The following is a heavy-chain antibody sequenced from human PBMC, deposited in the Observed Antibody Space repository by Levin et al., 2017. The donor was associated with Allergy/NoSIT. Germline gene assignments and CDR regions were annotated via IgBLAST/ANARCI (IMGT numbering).Heavy chain of an antibody. CDR1: GDSMSGRDYY. CDR2: IHHSGSA. J-gene: IGHJ6*02. D-gene: IGHD3-10*01. Sequence: SETLSLTCTVSGDSMSGRDYYWTWIRQYPGRGLEWIGFIHHSGSAYYNPSLKSRLAMSLDTSKRQLPLRLTSVTVADTAVYFCARDECAWFGECYGMDVWGQGTTVLVSS. CDR3: ARDECAWFGECYGMDV. V-gene: IGHV4-31*03.